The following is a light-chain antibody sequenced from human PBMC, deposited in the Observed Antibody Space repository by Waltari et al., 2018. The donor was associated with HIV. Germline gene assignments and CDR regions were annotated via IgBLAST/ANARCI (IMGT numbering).Light chain of an antibody. J-gene: IGLJ2*01. CDR3: QSYDSNLSGL. V-gene: IGLV1-40*01. CDR2: GNS. CDR1: SSNIGAVYD. Sequence: QSELTQPPSVSAAPGQRVTISCTGSSSNIGAVYDVHWYQQVPGRAPKVFIYGNSNRPSGVPDRFSGSKSGSSASLVITGLQSEDEADYYCQSYDSNLSGLFGGGTKVTVL.